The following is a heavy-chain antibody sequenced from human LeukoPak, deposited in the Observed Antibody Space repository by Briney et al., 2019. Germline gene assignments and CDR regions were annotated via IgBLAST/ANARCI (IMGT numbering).Heavy chain of an antibody. CDR3: ARDRPGGSSLDY. J-gene: IGHJ4*02. CDR2: IYYTGST. D-gene: IGHD6-13*01. CDR1: GGSISSSSYY. Sequence: SETLSLTCTVSGGSISSSSYYWGWIRQPPGKGLEWIGYIYYTGSTNYNPSLKSRVTISVDTSKNQFSLKLSSVTAADTAVYYCARDRPGGSSLDYWGQGTLVTVSS. V-gene: IGHV4-61*01.